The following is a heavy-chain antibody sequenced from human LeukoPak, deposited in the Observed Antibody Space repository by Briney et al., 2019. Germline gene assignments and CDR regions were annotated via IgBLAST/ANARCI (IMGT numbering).Heavy chain of an antibody. CDR3: ARAAMYSGLYAFDV. V-gene: IGHV3-48*02. Sequence: GGSLRLSCVGSGFPFSSYSMNWVRQAPGKGLEWVSFIRYSGTTVYYADSLKGRFTISRDNAMNSLYLQMDSLRDEDTAVYYCARAAMYSGLYAFDVWGQGTMVTVCS. D-gene: IGHD2-2*01. J-gene: IGHJ3*01. CDR1: GFPFSSYS. CDR2: IRYSGTTV.